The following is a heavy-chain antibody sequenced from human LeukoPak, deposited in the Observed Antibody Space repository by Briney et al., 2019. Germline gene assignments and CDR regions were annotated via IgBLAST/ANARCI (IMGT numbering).Heavy chain of an antibody. D-gene: IGHD5-24*01. J-gene: IGHJ4*02. CDR2: INHSGST. CDR3: ARHKGPRRSRDGYNSPYFDY. V-gene: IGHV4-34*01. Sequence: KASETLSLTCAVYGGSFSGYYWSWLRQPPGKGLEWIGEINHSGSTNYNPSLKSRVTISVDTSKNQFSLKLSSVTAADTAVYYCARHKGPRRSRDGYNSPYFDYWGQGTLVTVSS. CDR1: GGSFSGYY.